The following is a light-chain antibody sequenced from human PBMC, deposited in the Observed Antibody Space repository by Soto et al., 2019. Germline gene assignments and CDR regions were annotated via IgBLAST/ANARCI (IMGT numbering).Light chain of an antibody. J-gene: IGKJ1*01. CDR2: GAS. CDR3: QQYGSSPPWT. Sequence: EIVLTQSPGSLSLSPGERATVSCRASQSVSNNYLAWYQQKPGQAPRLLIYGASSRATVIPDRFSGSVSGTGFTLTISILEPEDFAVYYCQQYGSSPPWTFGQGTKVDIK. CDR1: QSVSNNY. V-gene: IGKV3-20*01.